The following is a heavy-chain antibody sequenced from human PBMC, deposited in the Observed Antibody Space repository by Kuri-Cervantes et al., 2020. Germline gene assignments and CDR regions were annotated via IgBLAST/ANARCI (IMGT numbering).Heavy chain of an antibody. D-gene: IGHD3-10*01. CDR3: ARDRGVIPLINY. CDR2: INPNSGGT. CDR1: GYTFTGYY. J-gene: IGHJ4*02. Sequence: ASVKVSCKASGYTFTGYYMHWARQAPGQGLEWMGWINPNSGGTNYAQKYQGRVTMTRDTSISAAYMELSRLRSDDTAVYYCARDRGVIPLINYWGQGTLVTVSS. V-gene: IGHV1-2*02.